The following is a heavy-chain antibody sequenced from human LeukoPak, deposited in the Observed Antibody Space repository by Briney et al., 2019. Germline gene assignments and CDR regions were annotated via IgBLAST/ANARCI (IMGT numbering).Heavy chain of an antibody. CDR3: ARGVRDFDWLFDY. Sequence: GSLRLSCAASGFTFSSYSMNWVRQAPGKGLEWVSSISSSSSYIYYADSVKGRFTISRDNAKNSLYLQMNSLRAEDTAVYYCARGVRDFDWLFDYWGQGTLVTVSS. V-gene: IGHV3-21*01. J-gene: IGHJ4*02. D-gene: IGHD3-9*01. CDR1: GFTFSSYS. CDR2: ISSSSSYI.